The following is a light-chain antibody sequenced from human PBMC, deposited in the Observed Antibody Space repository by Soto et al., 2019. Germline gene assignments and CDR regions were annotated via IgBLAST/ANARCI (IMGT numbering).Light chain of an antibody. CDR2: DVS. V-gene: IGLV2-11*01. J-gene: IGLJ1*01. CDR1: SSDVGGYNY. CDR3: CSYAGSPYV. Sequence: QSVLTQPRSVSGSPGQSVTISCTGTSSDVGGYNYVSWFQQHPGNTPKVMIYDVSKRPSGVPDRFSGSKSGNTASLTISGLQAEDEADYYCCSYAGSPYVFGTGTKVPS.